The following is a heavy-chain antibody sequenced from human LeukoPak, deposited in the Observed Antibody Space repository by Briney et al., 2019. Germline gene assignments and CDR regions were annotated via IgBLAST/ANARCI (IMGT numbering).Heavy chain of an antibody. Sequence: GGSLRLSCTASGFTFSSYWMSWVRQAPGKGLEWVANIKRDGSAKYYVDSVKGRFTISRDNAKNSLYLQMNSLRAEDTAVYYCSTDPRLLMYWGHGTLVTVSS. CDR3: STDPRLLMY. J-gene: IGHJ4*01. CDR1: GFTFSSYW. CDR2: IKRDGSAK. V-gene: IGHV3-7*01. D-gene: IGHD2-8*01.